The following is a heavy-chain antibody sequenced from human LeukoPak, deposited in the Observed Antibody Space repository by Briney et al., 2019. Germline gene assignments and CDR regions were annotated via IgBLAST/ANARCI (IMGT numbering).Heavy chain of an antibody. CDR3: ARGHYYGMDV. Sequence: GGSLRLSCAASGFTVSSNYMSWVRQAPGKGLEWVSAISGSGGTTYYADSVKGRFTISRDNAKNTLYLQMNSLRAEDTAVYYCARGHYYGMDVWGQGTTVTVSS. V-gene: IGHV3-23*01. CDR1: GFTVSSNY. J-gene: IGHJ6*02. CDR2: ISGSGGTT.